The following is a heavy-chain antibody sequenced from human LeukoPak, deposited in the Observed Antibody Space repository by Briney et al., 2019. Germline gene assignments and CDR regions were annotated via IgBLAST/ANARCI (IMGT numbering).Heavy chain of an antibody. Sequence: SGTLSLTCAVYGGSFSGYYWSWIRQPPGKRLEWIGRTYYSGITYYNPSLKSRVTISADTSKNQFSLKLSSVTAADTAVYFCATFSTNWYSDYWGQGTLVTVSS. CDR3: ATFSTNWYSDY. J-gene: IGHJ4*02. CDR1: GGSFSGYY. V-gene: IGHV4-34*01. CDR2: TYYSGIT. D-gene: IGHD6-13*01.